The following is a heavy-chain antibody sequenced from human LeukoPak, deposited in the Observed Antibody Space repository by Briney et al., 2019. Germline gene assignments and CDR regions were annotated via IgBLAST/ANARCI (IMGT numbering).Heavy chain of an antibody. D-gene: IGHD3-22*01. CDR2: ITWNRDNI. CDR1: GFTFDDYA. CDR3: AKDLSSAITSALVLDV. Sequence: PGGSLRLSCTVSGFTFDDYAMHWVRHTPGKGLEWVAGITWNRDNIGYGDSVKGRFTISRDNVKNVLYLQMNSLRPEDTALYYCAKDLSSAITSALVLDVWAKGPRSLSP. J-gene: IGHJ6*02. V-gene: IGHV3-9*01.